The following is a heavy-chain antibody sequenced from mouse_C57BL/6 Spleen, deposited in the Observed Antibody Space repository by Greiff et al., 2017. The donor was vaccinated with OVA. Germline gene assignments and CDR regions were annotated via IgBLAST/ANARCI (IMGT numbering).Heavy chain of an antibody. CDR1: GYTFTSYG. D-gene: IGHD1-1*01. V-gene: IGHV1-81*01. CDR3: ARSGFITTVERSMDY. Sequence: QVQLKESGAELARPGASVKLSCKASGYTFTSYGISWVKQRTGQGLEWIGEIYPRSGNTYYNEKFKGKATLTADKSSSTAYMELRSLTSEDSAVYFCARSGFITTVERSMDYWGQGTSVTVSS. J-gene: IGHJ4*01. CDR2: IYPRSGNT.